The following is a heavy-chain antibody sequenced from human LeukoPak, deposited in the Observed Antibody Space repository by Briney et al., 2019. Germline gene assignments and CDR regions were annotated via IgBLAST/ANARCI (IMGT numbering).Heavy chain of an antibody. Sequence: SETLSLTCTVSGYSISSGYYWGWIRQPPGKGLEWIGSIYHSGSTYYNPSLKSRVTISVDTSKNQFSLKLSSVTAADTAVYYCARALVVQLWYEPGQSSYYFDYWGQGTLVTVSS. J-gene: IGHJ4*02. V-gene: IGHV4-38-2*02. CDR3: ARALVVQLWYEPGQSSYYFDY. CDR1: GYSISSGYY. CDR2: IYHSGST. D-gene: IGHD5-18*01.